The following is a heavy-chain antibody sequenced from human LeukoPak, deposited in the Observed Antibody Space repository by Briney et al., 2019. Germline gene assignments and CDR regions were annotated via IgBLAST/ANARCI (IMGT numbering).Heavy chain of an antibody. V-gene: IGHV3-33*01. CDR1: GFTFSNYG. CDR2: IWYDGSDK. J-gene: IGHJ4*02. Sequence: PGRSLRLSCAPSGFTFSNYGMHWVRQAPGKGLEWVAVIWYDGSDKYYADSVSGRFTISRDNSKNTLYLQMNSLRAEDTAVYYCARGDLTSPLDYWGQGTLVTVSS. D-gene: IGHD1-14*01. CDR3: ARGDLTSPLDY.